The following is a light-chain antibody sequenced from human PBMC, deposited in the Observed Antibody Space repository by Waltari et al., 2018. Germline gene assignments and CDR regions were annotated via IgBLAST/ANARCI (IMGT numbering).Light chain of an antibody. J-gene: IGLJ2*01. Sequence: SFELTQPPSVPVSPGQTARNTCFGHTLPKKFASWYPQKSGQAPVLVIYEDKKRPSGIPERISASSSGTTATLTISGAQVDDEGDYYCSTTDSTGRTFGGGTKLTVL. CDR2: EDK. CDR3: STTDSTGRT. CDR1: TLPKKF. V-gene: IGLV3-10*01.